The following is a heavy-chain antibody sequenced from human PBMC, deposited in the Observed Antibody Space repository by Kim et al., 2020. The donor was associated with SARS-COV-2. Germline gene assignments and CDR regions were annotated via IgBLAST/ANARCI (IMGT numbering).Heavy chain of an antibody. J-gene: IGHJ4*02. Sequence: KSRVTISVDTSKNQFSLKLGSVTAADTAVYYCARHGNYYYDSSGYLTFDYWGQGTLVTVSS. V-gene: IGHV4-39*01. D-gene: IGHD3-22*01. CDR3: ARHGNYYYDSSGYLTFDY.